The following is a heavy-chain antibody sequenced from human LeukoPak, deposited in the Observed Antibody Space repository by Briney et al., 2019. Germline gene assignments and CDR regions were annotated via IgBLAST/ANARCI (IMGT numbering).Heavy chain of an antibody. J-gene: IGHJ4*02. V-gene: IGHV3-30-3*01. CDR2: ISSDGNKK. CDR1: GFTFTTYA. Sequence: GGSLRLSCATSGFTFTTYAMQWVRQAPGKGLEWVAVISSDGNKKNYADSVKGRFTISKDSSKNTLYLQMNTLRAEDTALYYCARDVGRDTITTEIEYWGQGTLVTVSS. D-gene: IGHD4-11*01. CDR3: ARDVGRDTITTEIEY.